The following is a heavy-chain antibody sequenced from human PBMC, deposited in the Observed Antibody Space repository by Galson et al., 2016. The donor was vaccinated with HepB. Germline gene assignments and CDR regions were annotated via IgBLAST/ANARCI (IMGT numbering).Heavy chain of an antibody. D-gene: IGHD1-26*01. CDR2: IWSNGNNK. Sequence: LRLSCAASGFTLTNYGMHWVRQAPGKGLEWVADIWSNGNNKYYADSVRGRFSVSRDQAKNTLYMQMNSLRAEDTAVYYCAREPAPVGSYGVYYYYGMDVWGQGTTVTVSS. CDR1: GFTLTNYG. J-gene: IGHJ6*02. V-gene: IGHV3-33*01. CDR3: AREPAPVGSYGVYYYYGMDV.